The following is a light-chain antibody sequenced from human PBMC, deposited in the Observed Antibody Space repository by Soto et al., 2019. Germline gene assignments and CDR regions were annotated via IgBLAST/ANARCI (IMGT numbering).Light chain of an antibody. CDR2: GAS. CDR3: QQYGTSPWT. J-gene: IGKJ1*01. CDR1: QTVSNNY. Sequence: EIVLTQSPGTLSLSSGERATLSCRASQTVSNNYLAWYRQKPGQAPTLLIYGASSRALGIPDRFSGSGSGTDFTLTISRLEPEDFAVYHCQQYGTSPWTFCQGTRVEIK. V-gene: IGKV3-20*01.